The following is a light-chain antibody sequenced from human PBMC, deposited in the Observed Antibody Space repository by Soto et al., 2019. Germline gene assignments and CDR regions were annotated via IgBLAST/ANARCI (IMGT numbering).Light chain of an antibody. CDR3: QQFNDFPLT. Sequence: IQLTQSPSSLSASVGDRVTITCRAGQDISSALAWYQQKPGKAPKLLLYDASSLDAGVPSRFSGSGSGTDFTLIITSVRPEDFATYYCQQFNDFPLTFGGGTKVQIK. V-gene: IGKV1D-13*01. J-gene: IGKJ4*01. CDR1: QDISSA. CDR2: DAS.